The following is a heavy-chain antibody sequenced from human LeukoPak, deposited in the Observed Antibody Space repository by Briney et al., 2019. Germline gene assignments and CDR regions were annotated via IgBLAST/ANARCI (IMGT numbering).Heavy chain of an antibody. CDR3: ARSHPQNDYDSSGYYVSFDY. V-gene: IGHV1-69*01. Sequence: SVKVSCKASGGTFSSYAISWVRQAPGQGLEWMGGIIPIFGTANYAQKFQGRVTITADESTSTAYMELSSLRSEDTAVYYCARSHPQNDYDSSGYYVSFDYWGQGTLVTVSS. CDR2: IIPIFGTA. CDR1: GGTFSSYA. D-gene: IGHD3-22*01. J-gene: IGHJ4*02.